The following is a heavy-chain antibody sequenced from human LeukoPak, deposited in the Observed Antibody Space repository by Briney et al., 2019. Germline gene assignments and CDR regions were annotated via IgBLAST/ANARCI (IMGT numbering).Heavy chain of an antibody. D-gene: IGHD5-18*01. J-gene: IGHJ4*02. Sequence: PSETLSLTCTVSGGSISSYYWSWIRQPPGKGLEWIGYIYYSGSTNYNPSLKSRVTISVDTSKNQFSLKLSSVTAADTAVYYCASGCSYALDYWGQGTLVTVSS. CDR3: ASGCSYALDY. V-gene: IGHV4-59*01. CDR1: GGSISSYY. CDR2: IYYSGST.